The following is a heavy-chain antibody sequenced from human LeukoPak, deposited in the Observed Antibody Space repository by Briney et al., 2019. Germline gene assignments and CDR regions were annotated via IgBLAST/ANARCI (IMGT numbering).Heavy chain of an antibody. V-gene: IGHV3-7*01. Sequence: GGSLRLSCAAPGFTFSYFWMSWVRQAPGKGLEWVANIKEDGSEKYYVDSVKGRFTISRDNAKNSLYLQMNSLRAEDTAMYYCAREYYYDSSGYGSFGYWGQGTLVTVSS. J-gene: IGHJ4*02. CDR1: GFTFSYFW. CDR3: AREYYYDSSGYGSFGY. CDR2: IKEDGSEK. D-gene: IGHD3-22*01.